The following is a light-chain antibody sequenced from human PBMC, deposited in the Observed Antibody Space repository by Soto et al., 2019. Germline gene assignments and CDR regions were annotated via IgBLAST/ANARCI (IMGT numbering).Light chain of an antibody. CDR1: QSVSSK. V-gene: IGKV3D-15*01. CDR2: GAS. Sequence: ETVMSQSPATLSVSPGESATLSCRASQSVSSKLAWYQQKPGQAPRLLIYGASTRATGIPARFSGSGSGTEFTLSISSLQSEDSAVYYYQQYNNWPPITFGQGTRLEIK. J-gene: IGKJ5*01. CDR3: QQYNNWPPIT.